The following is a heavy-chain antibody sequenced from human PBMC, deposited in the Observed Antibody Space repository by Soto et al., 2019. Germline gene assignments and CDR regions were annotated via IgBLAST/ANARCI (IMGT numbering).Heavy chain of an antibody. Sequence: SETLSLISTFSGASISRYYWSSIRQPPGKGLEWIGYIYYSGSTNYNPSLKSRVTISVDTSKNQFSLKLSSVTAADTAVYYCARDLRDYGSGSPLFYYYYYMDVWGKGTTVTVSS. V-gene: IGHV4-59*01. J-gene: IGHJ6*03. CDR2: IYYSGST. D-gene: IGHD3-10*01. CDR1: GASISRYY. CDR3: ARDLRDYGSGSPLFYYYYYMDV.